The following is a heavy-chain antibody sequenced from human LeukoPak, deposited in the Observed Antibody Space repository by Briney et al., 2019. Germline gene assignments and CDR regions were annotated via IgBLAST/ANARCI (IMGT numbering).Heavy chain of an antibody. Sequence: GGSLRLSCAASGFTFSSYSMNWVRQAPGKGLEWVSSISSSSSYIYYADSVKGRFTISRDNSKNTLYLQMNSLRAEDTAVYYCAGARGYYYYMDVWGKGTTVTVSS. J-gene: IGHJ6*03. CDR3: AGARGYYYYMDV. V-gene: IGHV3-21*01. CDR1: GFTFSSYS. D-gene: IGHD3-16*01. CDR2: ISSSSSYI.